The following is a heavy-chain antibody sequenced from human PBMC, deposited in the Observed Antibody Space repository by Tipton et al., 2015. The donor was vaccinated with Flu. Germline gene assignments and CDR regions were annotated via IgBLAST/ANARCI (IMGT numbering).Heavy chain of an antibody. CDR2: IYPGDSDT. D-gene: IGHD5-12*01. J-gene: IGHJ4*02. V-gene: IGHV5-51*03. CDR1: GYSFRDYW. CDR3: ARKAGGYDK. Sequence: QLVQSGAEVKKPGEPLKISCKGSGYSFRDYWIAWVRQLPGKGLEWMGIIYPGDSDTRYRPSFQGQVTFSADTSTSTAYLQWTSLKAADTAMYFCARKAGGYDKWGQGTLVSVSS.